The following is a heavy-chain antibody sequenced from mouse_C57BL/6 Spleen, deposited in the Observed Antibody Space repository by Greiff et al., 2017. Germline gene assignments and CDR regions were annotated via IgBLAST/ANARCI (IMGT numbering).Heavy chain of an antibody. CDR3: TRELTGTHWYFDV. Sequence: EVQVVESGEGLVKPGGSLKLSCAASGFTFSSYAMSWVRQTPEKRLEWVAYISSGGDYIYYADTVKGRFTISRDNARNTLYLQMSSLKSEDTAMYYCTRELTGTHWYFDVWGTGTTVTVSS. D-gene: IGHD4-1*01. CDR2: ISSGGDYI. V-gene: IGHV5-9-1*02. CDR1: GFTFSSYA. J-gene: IGHJ1*03.